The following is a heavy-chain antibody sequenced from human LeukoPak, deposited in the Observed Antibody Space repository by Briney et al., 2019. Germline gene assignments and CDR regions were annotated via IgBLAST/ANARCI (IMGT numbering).Heavy chain of an antibody. CDR2: ISAYNGNT. CDR1: GYTFTSYG. Sequence: GASVKVSCKASGYTFTSYGISWVRQAPGQGLEWMGWISAYNGNTNYAQKLQGRVTMTTDTSTSTAYMELSSLRSEDTAVYYCARARSGSYYLSFDYWGQGTLVTVSS. J-gene: IGHJ4*02. D-gene: IGHD3-10*01. V-gene: IGHV1-18*01. CDR3: ARARSGSYYLSFDY.